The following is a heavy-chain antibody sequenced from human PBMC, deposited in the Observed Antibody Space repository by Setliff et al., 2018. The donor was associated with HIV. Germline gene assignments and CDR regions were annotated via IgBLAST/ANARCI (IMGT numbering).Heavy chain of an antibody. CDR1: GGSISSFRYY. V-gene: IGHV4-39*07. D-gene: IGHD6-19*01. CDR3: ASHIAVGPSLQTTLFDY. J-gene: IGHJ4*02. CDR2: IFHTGNT. Sequence: SETLSLTCTVSGGSISSFRYYWGWIRQPPGKGPEWIGSIFHTGNTYYNPSLKSRVTISVETSKNQVSLKLTSVTAADTAVYYCASHIAVGPSLQTTLFDYWGQGTLVTVSS.